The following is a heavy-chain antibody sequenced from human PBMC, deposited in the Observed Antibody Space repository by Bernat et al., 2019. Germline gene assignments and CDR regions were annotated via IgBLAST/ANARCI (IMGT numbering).Heavy chain of an antibody. CDR1: GFTFSSYA. CDR2: INQDGSEK. V-gene: IGHV3-7*03. CDR3: ARSPRTGDVDY. J-gene: IGHJ4*02. D-gene: IGHD7-27*01. Sequence: EVQLVESGGGLVQPGGSLRLSCAASGFTFSSYAMSWVRQAPGKGLEWVANINQDGSEKYYVDSVRGRFTISRDNAKNSLYLQMNSLRADDTAVYYCARSPRTGDVDYWGQGTLVTVSS.